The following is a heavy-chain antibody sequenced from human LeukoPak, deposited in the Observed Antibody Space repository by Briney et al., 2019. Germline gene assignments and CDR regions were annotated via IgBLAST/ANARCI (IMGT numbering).Heavy chain of an antibody. D-gene: IGHD4-17*01. CDR1: GFTLSTYS. J-gene: IGHJ5*02. V-gene: IGHV3-7*03. Sequence: PGGSLRLSCAASGFTLSTYSMAWVRQAPGKGLEWVANINQDGSEKYYMDSVKGRFTISRDNAKNSLYLQMNSLRAEDTAVYYCAREGALDGDYRSGYNWFDPWGQGTLVTVSS. CDR2: INQDGSEK. CDR3: AREGALDGDYRSGYNWFDP.